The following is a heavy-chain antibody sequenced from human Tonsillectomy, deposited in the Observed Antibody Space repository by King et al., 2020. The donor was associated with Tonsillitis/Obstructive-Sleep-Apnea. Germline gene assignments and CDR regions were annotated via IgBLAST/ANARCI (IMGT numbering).Heavy chain of an antibody. D-gene: IGHD1-26*01. CDR3: ARNGIVGSTGYLDY. CDR2: IRKKSNSYTT. V-gene: IGHV3-72*01. CDR1: GFTFSDHY. J-gene: IGHJ4*02. Sequence: EVQLVESGESLVQPGGSLRLSCAASGFTFSDHYMDWVRQAPGKGLEGVGRIRKKSNSYTTEYAASLKGSFTISRDDSKNSEYLQMNSLKTEDTAVYYCARNGIVGSTGYLDYWGQGTLVTVSS.